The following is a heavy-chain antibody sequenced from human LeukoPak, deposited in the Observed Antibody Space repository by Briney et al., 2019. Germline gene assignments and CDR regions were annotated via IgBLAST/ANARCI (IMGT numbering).Heavy chain of an antibody. J-gene: IGHJ4*02. CDR3: TQNNY. Sequence: GGSLRLSCAASGFTFSGSPILWVRQASGKELEWVGRIRGKADNYATAYAASVQGRCTISRDDSQNTAYLQLNSLKTEDTAVYYCTQNNYWGQGALVTVSS. CDR1: GFTFSGSP. V-gene: IGHV3-73*01. CDR2: IRGKADNYAT.